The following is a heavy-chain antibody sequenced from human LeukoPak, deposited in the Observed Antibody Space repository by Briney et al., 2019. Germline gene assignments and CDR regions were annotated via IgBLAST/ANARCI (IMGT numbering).Heavy chain of an antibody. CDR1: GYTFTSYD. Sequence: GASVKVPCKASGYTFTSYDINWVRQATGQGLEWMGWMNPNSGNTGYAQKFQGRVTMTRNTSISTAYMELSSLRSEDTAVYYCARGLGGYCSSTSCHGPWFDPWGQGALVTVSS. J-gene: IGHJ5*02. V-gene: IGHV1-8*01. D-gene: IGHD2-2*01. CDR3: ARGLGGYCSSTSCHGPWFDP. CDR2: MNPNSGNT.